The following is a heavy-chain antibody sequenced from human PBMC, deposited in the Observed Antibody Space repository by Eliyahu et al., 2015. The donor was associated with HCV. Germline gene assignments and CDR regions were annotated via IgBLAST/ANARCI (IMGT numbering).Heavy chain of an antibody. CDR1: GYTFTSYY. CDR3: ARAEGYTAMVLTRLYYFDY. J-gene: IGHJ4*02. Sequence: QVQLVQSGAEVKKPGASVKVSCKASGYTFTSYYMHWVRQAPGQGLEWMGIINPSGGSTSYAQKFQGRVTMTRDTSTSTVYMELSSLRSEDTAVYYCARAEGYTAMVLTRLYYFDYWGQGTLVTVSS. CDR2: INPSGGST. V-gene: IGHV1-46*01. D-gene: IGHD5-18*01.